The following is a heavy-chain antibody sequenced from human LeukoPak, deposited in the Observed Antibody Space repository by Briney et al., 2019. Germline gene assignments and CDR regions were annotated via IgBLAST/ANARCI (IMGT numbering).Heavy chain of an antibody. V-gene: IGHV3-30*04. D-gene: IGHD3-9*01. J-gene: IGHJ4*02. CDR2: ISYDGSNK. CDR3: ARGLYDILTGPDY. Sequence: GGSLRLPCAASGFTFSSYAMHWVRQAPGKGLEWVAVISYDGSNKYYADSVKGRFTISRDNSKNTLYLQMNSLRAEDTAVYYCARGLYDILTGPDYWGQGTLVTVSS. CDR1: GFTFSSYA.